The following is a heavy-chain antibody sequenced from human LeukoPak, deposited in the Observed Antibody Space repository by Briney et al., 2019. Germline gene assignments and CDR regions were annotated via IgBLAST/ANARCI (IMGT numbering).Heavy chain of an antibody. CDR1: GASIQNYY. V-gene: IGHV4-4*07. CDR2: IYSFGMT. J-gene: IGHJ4*02. CDR3: ARDRAGDDSVVRLDY. Sequence: SETLSLTCSVTGASIQNYYGSWIRRPAGRGLEWIGRIYSFGMTDYNPSLTSRVTMSVDTSKNQFSLTLRSVTAADTAMYYCARDRAGDDSVVRLDYWGQGILVTVSS. D-gene: IGHD2-15*01.